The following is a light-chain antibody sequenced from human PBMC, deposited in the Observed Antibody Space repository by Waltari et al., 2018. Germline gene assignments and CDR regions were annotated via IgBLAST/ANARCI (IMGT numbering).Light chain of an antibody. V-gene: IGLV1-40*01. Sequence: QSVLTQPPSVSGAPGQRVTISCTGTSSNIGAGHDVHWYQQFPGTAPKSLIYGNSNRPSGVPDRFSGSKSDTSASLTITGLQAEDEADYFCHSFDSSLSTGVVFGGGTKVTVL. CDR3: HSFDSSLSTGVV. CDR2: GNS. J-gene: IGLJ2*01. CDR1: SSNIGAGHD.